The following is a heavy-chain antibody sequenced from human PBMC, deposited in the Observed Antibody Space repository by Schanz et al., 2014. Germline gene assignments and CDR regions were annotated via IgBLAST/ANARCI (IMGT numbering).Heavy chain of an antibody. CDR3: ARDSRPNYDFLTAYYAIDY. J-gene: IGHJ4*02. Sequence: EVHLVESGGGLVKRGGSLRLSCEASEFTFSSYSMNWVHQAPGKGLEWVSSISSSGSYIHYADSVKGRFTISRDNAKNTLYLQMNSLRAEDTAVYYCARDSRPNYDFLTAYYAIDYWGQGTLVTVSS. D-gene: IGHD3-9*01. CDR2: ISSSGSYI. CDR1: EFTFSSYS. V-gene: IGHV3-21*01.